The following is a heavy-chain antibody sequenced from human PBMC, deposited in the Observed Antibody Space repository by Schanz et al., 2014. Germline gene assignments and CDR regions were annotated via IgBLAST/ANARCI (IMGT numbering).Heavy chain of an antibody. CDR3: ARDRGYDFSFDP. D-gene: IGHD3-3*01. V-gene: IGHV4-39*02. Sequence: QLQLQESGPGLVKPSETLSLTCTVSGGSISSSSHFWGWIRQPPGKGLEWIGSIYYSGSTYYNPSRNSRPTVSSDTSNNMNLRKLRSVTAPVTAVYYCARDRGYDFSFDPWGQGTLVTVSS. CDR1: GGSISSSSHF. J-gene: IGHJ5*02. CDR2: IYYSGST.